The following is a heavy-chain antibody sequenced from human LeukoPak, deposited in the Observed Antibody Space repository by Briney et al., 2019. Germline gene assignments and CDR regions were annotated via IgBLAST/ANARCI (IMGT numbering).Heavy chain of an antibody. CDR1: GYTFTSYG. V-gene: IGHV1-18*01. Sequence: ASVKVSCKASGYTFTSYGISWARQAPGQGLEWMGWISAYNGNTNYAQKLQDRVTMTTDTSTSTAYMELRSLRSDDTAVYYCARDRESGSYYPKPCDYWGQGTLVTVSS. CDR3: ARDRESGSYYPKPCDY. D-gene: IGHD1-26*01. J-gene: IGHJ4*02. CDR2: ISAYNGNT.